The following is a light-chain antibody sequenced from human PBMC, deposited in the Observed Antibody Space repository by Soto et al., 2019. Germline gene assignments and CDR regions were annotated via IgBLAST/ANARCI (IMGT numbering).Light chain of an antibody. CDR1: QTISGY. V-gene: IGKV1-39*01. CDR2: AAS. CDR3: QQSYSSPPLT. J-gene: IGKJ4*02. Sequence: DIQMTQSPSSLSASVGDRVTISCRASQTISGYLNWYQQQPGKAPILLISAASSLQSGVPSRFSGSGSGTEFTLTNSSLQHEDLATYYCQQSYSSPPLTFGRGTKVELK.